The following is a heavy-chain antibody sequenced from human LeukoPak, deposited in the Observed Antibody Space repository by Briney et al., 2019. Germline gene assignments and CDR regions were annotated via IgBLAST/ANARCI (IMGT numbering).Heavy chain of an antibody. D-gene: IGHD2-2*01. CDR1: GASISSSNW. V-gene: IGHV4-4*02. J-gene: IGHJ4*02. CDR3: ARDYCRSTSCYSALDN. CDR2: IYHSGST. Sequence: SGTLSLTCAVSGASISSSNWWSWVRQPPGKGLEWIGEIYHSGSTNYNPSLKSRVTLSVEKPKNQFSLNLSSVTAADTAVYFCARDYCRSTSCYSALDNWGQGTPVTVSS.